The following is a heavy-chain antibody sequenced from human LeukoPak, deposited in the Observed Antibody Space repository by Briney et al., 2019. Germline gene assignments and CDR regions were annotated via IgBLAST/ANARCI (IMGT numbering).Heavy chain of an antibody. CDR1: GFTFSNYW. Sequence: GGSLRLSCAASGFTFSNYWMTWVRLAPGKGLEWVANIKQDGSEKYYVDSVKGRFTNSRDSAKNSLYLQMNSLRAEDTAVYYCARVNYYYYYMDVWGKGTTVTVSS. V-gene: IGHV3-7*04. CDR2: IKQDGSEK. CDR3: ARVNYYYYYMDV. J-gene: IGHJ6*03.